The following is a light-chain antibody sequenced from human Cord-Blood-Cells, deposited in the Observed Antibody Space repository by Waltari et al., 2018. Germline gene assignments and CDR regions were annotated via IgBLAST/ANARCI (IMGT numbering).Light chain of an antibody. J-gene: IGKJ4*01. CDR2: AAS. CDR3: QQSYSTPQVT. Sequence: DIQMTQSPSSLSASVGDRVHIPCRASQSISSYLNWYQQKPGKAPKLLIYAASSLQSGVPSRFSGSGSGTDFTLTISSLQPEDFATYYCQQSYSTPQVTFGGGTKVEIK. CDR1: QSISSY. V-gene: IGKV1-39*01.